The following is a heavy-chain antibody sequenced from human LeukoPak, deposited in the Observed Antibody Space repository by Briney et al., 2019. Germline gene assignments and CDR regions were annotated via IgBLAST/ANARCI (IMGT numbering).Heavy chain of an antibody. CDR1: GGSISSYY. Sequence: SETLSLTCTASGGSISSYYWSWIRQPPGKGLEWIGYIYYSGSTNYNPSLKSRVIISVDTSKNQFSLKLSSVTAADTAVYYCARQSIAAPRYFDLWGRGTLVTVSS. V-gene: IGHV4-59*01. CDR3: ARQSIAAPRYFDL. CDR2: IYYSGST. D-gene: IGHD6-6*01. J-gene: IGHJ2*01.